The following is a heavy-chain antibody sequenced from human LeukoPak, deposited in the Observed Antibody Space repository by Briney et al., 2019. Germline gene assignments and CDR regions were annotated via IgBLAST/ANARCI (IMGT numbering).Heavy chain of an antibody. V-gene: IGHV1-69*05. Sequence: SVKVSCKASRGTFSSYAISWVRQAPGQGLEWMGGIIPIFGTANYAQKFQGRVTITTDESTSTAYMELSSLRSEDTAVYYCAREGKQDGFQFDYWGQGTLVTVSS. J-gene: IGHJ4*02. CDR3: AREGKQDGFQFDY. CDR2: IIPIFGTA. CDR1: RGTFSSYA. D-gene: IGHD3-10*01.